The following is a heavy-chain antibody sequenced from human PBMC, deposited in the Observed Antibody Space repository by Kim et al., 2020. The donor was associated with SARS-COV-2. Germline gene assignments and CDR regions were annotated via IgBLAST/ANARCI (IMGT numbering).Heavy chain of an antibody. J-gene: IGHJ4*02. CDR3: ASSGGGFWSGYPNY. Sequence: SETLSLTCTVSGGSISSSSYYWGWIRQPPGKGLEWIGSIYYSGSTYYNPSLKSRVTISVDTSKNQFSLKLSSVTAADTAVYYCASSGGGFWSGYPNYWGQGTLVTVSS. D-gene: IGHD3-3*01. CDR1: GGSISSSSYY. V-gene: IGHV4-39*01. CDR2: IYYSGST.